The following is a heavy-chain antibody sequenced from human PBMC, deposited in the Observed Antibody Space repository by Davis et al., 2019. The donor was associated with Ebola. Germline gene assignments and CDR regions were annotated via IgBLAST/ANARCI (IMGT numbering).Heavy chain of an antibody. V-gene: IGHV3-23*01. D-gene: IGHD3-9*01. CDR3: ARDRGSDWYFDL. CDR1: GFIFSTYV. Sequence: GGSLRLSCSASGFIFSTYVMSWVRQAPGKGLEWVSTLGTSADTYYAESVKGRFTISRDHSKNIVHLQMNSLRVEDTALYYCARDRGSDWYFDLWGQGTLVTVSS. CDR2: LGTSADT. J-gene: IGHJ4*02.